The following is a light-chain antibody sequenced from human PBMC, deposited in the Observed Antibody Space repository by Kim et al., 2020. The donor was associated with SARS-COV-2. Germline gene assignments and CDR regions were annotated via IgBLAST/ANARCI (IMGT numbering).Light chain of an antibody. Sequence: EIVMTQSPGTLSLSPGERATLSCRASQRVDSNYLAWFQQKPGQVPRLLLHDASTRATGIPDRFSGSGSGTDFTLTISRVEPEDFAVYYCQQYRAAPDTFGQGTKLEI. CDR2: DAS. V-gene: IGKV3-20*01. J-gene: IGKJ2*01. CDR3: QQYRAAPDT. CDR1: QRVDSNY.